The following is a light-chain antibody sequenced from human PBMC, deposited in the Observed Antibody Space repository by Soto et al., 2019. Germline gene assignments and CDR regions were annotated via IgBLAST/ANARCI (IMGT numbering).Light chain of an antibody. CDR1: QSISSY. V-gene: IGKV1-39*01. CDR3: QQSYSTPPRT. CDR2: AAY. J-gene: IGKJ3*01. Sequence: DIQMTQSPSSLSASVGDRVTITCRASQSISSYLNWYQQKPGKAPKLLIYAAYSLQSGVPSRFSGSGSGTDFTLTISSLQPEDFATYYCQQSYSTPPRTFGPGTKVDIK.